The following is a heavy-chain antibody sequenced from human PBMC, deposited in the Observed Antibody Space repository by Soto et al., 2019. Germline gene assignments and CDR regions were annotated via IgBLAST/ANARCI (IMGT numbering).Heavy chain of an antibody. CDR2: VHPNSGGT. CDR1: GYTFSVYH. D-gene: IGHD6-19*01. CDR3: AKAWKQWPNWFDP. Sequence: ASVKVSCKASGYTFSVYHMHWVRQAPGQGLEWMGWVHPNSGGTNYAQSFEGRVTMTRDTSINTAYMELSRLTSDDTAVYYCAKAWKQWPNWFDPWGQGTLVTVSS. V-gene: IGHV1-2*02. J-gene: IGHJ5*02.